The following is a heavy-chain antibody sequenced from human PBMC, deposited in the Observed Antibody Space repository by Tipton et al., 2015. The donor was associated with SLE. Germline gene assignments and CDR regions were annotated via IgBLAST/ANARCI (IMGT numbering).Heavy chain of an antibody. CDR3: AREPRSGYHDY. CDR1: GASISSYY. D-gene: IGHD3-3*01. Sequence: TLSLTCTVSGASISSYYWSWIRQPPGKGLEWIGYIYYSGSTIHNPSLKSRVTMSLDTSKNQFSLKLSSVTAADTAVYYCAREPRSGYHDYWDQGTLVIVS. V-gene: IGHV4-59*12. CDR2: IYYSGST. J-gene: IGHJ4*02.